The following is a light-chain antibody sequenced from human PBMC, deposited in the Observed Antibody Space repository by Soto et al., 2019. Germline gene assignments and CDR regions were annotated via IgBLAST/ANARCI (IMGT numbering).Light chain of an antibody. CDR1: QPVRTNY. Sequence: EIVLTHSPGTLSLSPGERATLSCRASQPVRTNYLAWFQHKPGQAPRLLIYGSSSRATVIPDRFRGSGSGTVFSLTINRLESEEVDVYLCLHYWDAPRAFGGANRVEIK. V-gene: IGKV3-20*01. J-gene: IGKJ4*02. CDR2: GSS. CDR3: LHYWDAPRA.